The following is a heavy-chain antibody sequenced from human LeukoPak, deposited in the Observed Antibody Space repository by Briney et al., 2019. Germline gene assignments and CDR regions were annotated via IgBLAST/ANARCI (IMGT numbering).Heavy chain of an antibody. CDR2: ISGSGGST. D-gene: IGHD3-10*01. CDR1: GFTFSSYA. CDR3: AKDLKARWFGETPYFDY. J-gene: IGHJ4*02. Sequence: GGSLRLSCAASGFTFSSYAMSWVRHAPGKGLEWVSAISGSGGSTYYPDSVKGRFTISRDNSKNTLYLQMNSLRAEDTAVYYCAKDLKARWFGETPYFDYWGQGTLVTVSS. V-gene: IGHV3-23*01.